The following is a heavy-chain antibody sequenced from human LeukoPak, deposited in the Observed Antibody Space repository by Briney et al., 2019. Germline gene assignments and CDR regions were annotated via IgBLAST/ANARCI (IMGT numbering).Heavy chain of an antibody. D-gene: IGHD3-10*01. CDR3: ARDFKLYYYGSGSNCCDY. CDR2: ISSSSSYI. CDR1: GFTFSSYS. Sequence: GGTLRLSCAASGFTFSSYSMNWVRQAPGEGLEWVSSISSSSSYIYDADSVKGRFTISRDNAKNSLYLQMNSLRAEDTAVYYCARDFKLYYYGSGSNCCDYWGQGTLVTVSS. V-gene: IGHV3-21*01. J-gene: IGHJ4*02.